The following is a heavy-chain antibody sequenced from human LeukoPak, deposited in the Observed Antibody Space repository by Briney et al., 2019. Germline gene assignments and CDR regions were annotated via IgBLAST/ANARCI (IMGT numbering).Heavy chain of an antibody. V-gene: IGHV3-7*01. CDR3: AGAGSETQWRAFDF. J-gene: IGHJ4*02. Sequence: PGGSLRLSCAVSGFTFSGFWMSWSRQAPGKGLEWVASINSDGSEGYYADVVKGRFTISRDNAKNSLYLQMNSLTAGDTAVYYCAGAGSETQWRAFDFWGQGALVTVFS. CDR1: GFTFSGFW. D-gene: IGHD6-19*01. CDR2: INSDGSEG.